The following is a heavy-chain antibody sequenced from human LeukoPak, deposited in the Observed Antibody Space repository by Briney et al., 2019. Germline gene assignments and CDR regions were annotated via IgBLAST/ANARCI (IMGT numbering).Heavy chain of an antibody. J-gene: IGHJ4*02. D-gene: IGHD1-7*01. CDR3: AKGLSGTTLDFDY. CDR2: ISYDGSNK. V-gene: IGHV3-30*18. Sequence: GRSLRLSCAASGFTFSSYGMPWVRQAPGKGLEWVAVISYDGSNKYYADSVKGRFTISRDNSKNTLYLQMNSLRAEDTAVYYCAKGLSGTTLDFDYWGQGTLVTVSS. CDR1: GFTFSSYG.